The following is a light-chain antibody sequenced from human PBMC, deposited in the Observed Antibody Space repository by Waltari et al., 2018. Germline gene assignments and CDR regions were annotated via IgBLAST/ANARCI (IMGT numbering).Light chain of an antibody. V-gene: IGLV1-44*01. J-gene: IGLJ2*01. Sequence: AVATQPPSMSGTPGQWVCISCSGNYSNIGSNAVNWSQQLPETAPKLLSYSSDRRPSGVPDRFSGSKPGTSASLGISGLQSEDEAYYYCATWDDSLNGHMVFGGVTQVTVL. CDR3: ATWDDSLNGHMV. CDR2: SSD. CDR1: YSNIGSNA.